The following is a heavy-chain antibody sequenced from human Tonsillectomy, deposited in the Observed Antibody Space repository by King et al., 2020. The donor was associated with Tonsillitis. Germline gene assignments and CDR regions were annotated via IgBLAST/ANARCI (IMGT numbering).Heavy chain of an antibody. J-gene: IGHJ6*02. V-gene: IGHV3-7*03. CDR3: ARGCSGSDTDGYYFYAMDV. CDR1: GFTFSNFW. CDR2: IKQDGSEK. D-gene: IGHD5-12*01. Sequence: QLVQSGGGLVKPGGSLRLSCAASGFTFSNFWRTWVRQAPGKGLEWVANIKQDGSEKHYVASVEGRFTISRDNTKNSLYQQMNSLSSADAAVYFCARGCSGSDTDGYYFYAMDVWGQGTAVTVSS.